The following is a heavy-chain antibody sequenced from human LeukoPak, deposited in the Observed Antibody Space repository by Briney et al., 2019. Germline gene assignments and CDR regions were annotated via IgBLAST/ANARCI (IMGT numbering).Heavy chain of an antibody. V-gene: IGHV3-20*04. CDR2: INWNGGST. D-gene: IGHD6-19*01. CDR3: ARGGAEGSGWYFRYFDY. CDR1: GFTFDDDG. J-gene: IGHJ4*02. Sequence: GGSLRLSCAASGFTFDDDGMSWVRQAPGKGLEWVSGINWNGGSTGYADSVKGRFTISRDNAKNSLYLQMNSLRAEDTALYYCARGGAEGSGWYFRYFDYWGQAGLLSVSS.